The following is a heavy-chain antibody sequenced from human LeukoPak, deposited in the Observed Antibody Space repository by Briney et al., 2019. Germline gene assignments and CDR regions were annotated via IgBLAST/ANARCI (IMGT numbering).Heavy chain of an antibody. CDR2: ISSSSSYI. CDR1: GFTFSSYS. D-gene: IGHD4-11*01. Sequence: GRSLRLSCAASGFTFSSYSMNWVRQAPGKGLEWVSSISSSSSYIYYADSVKGRFTISRDNAKNSLYLQMNSLRAEDTAVYYCARDDNYGIFVNVDYWGQGTLVTVSS. V-gene: IGHV3-21*04. CDR3: ARDDNYGIFVNVDY. J-gene: IGHJ4*02.